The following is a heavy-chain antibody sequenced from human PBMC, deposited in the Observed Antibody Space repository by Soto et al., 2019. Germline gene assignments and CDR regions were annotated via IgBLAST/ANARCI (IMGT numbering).Heavy chain of an antibody. J-gene: IGHJ4*02. V-gene: IGHV4-59*01. CDR2: IYDSGTT. Sequence: PSETLSLTCTVSGGSISRNYWSWIRQPPGKGLEWLGYIYDSGTTNYNPSVKSRVTISLDTSKSQFSLRMSSVTAADTAVYYCAREGEYSYGYFDYWGQGAQVTVPQ. CDR3: AREGEYSYGYFDY. D-gene: IGHD5-18*01. CDR1: GGSISRNY.